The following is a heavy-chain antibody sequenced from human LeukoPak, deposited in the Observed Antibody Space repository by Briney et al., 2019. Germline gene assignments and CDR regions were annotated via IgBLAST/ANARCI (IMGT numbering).Heavy chain of an antibody. CDR2: INSDGSST. Sequence: PGGSLRLSCAASGFTFDDYAMHWVRQAPGKGLVRVSRINSDGSSTSYADSVKGRFTISRDNAKNTLYLQMNSLRAEDTAVYYCARAYGDYYDYWGQGTLVTVSS. J-gene: IGHJ4*02. D-gene: IGHD4-17*01. CDR1: GFTFDDYA. CDR3: ARAYGDYYDY. V-gene: IGHV3-74*01.